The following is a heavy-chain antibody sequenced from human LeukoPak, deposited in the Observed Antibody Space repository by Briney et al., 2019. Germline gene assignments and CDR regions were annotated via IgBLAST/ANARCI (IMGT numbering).Heavy chain of an antibody. D-gene: IGHD3-16*01. V-gene: IGHV3-23*01. CDR2: ISGSGGST. CDR3: AKSRGHRIMITFGGGHPYYFDY. Sequence: QSGGSLRLSCAASGFTFSSYAMSWVRQAPGKGLEWVSAISGSGGSTYYADSVKGRFTISRDNSKNTLYLQMNSLRAEDTAVYYCAKSRGHRIMITFGGGHPYYFDYWGQGTLVTVSS. J-gene: IGHJ4*02. CDR1: GFTFSSYA.